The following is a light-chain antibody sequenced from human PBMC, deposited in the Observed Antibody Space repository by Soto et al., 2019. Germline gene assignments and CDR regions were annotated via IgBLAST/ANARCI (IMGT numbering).Light chain of an antibody. CDR3: LQHNSYPPYT. Sequence: DIQMTQSPCSLSASVGDRVTITCRASQGIGNDLGWYQQKPGKAPKRLIYVASSLQSGVPSRFSGSGSGTESTLTISSLQPEDSATYYCLQHNSYPPYTFGQGTKLEIK. CDR2: VAS. V-gene: IGKV1-17*01. J-gene: IGKJ2*01. CDR1: QGIGND.